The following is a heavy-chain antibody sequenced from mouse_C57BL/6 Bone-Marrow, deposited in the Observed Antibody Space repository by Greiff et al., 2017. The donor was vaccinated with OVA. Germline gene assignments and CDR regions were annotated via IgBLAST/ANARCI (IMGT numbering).Heavy chain of an antibody. CDR2: ISNGGGST. CDR1: GFTFSDYY. J-gene: IGHJ2*01. Sequence: EVNVVESGGGLVQPGGSLKLSCAASGFTFSDYYMYWVRQTPEKRLEWVAYISNGGGSTYYPDTVKGRFTISRDNAKNTLYLQMSRLKSEDTAMYYCARHGYFDYWGQGTTLTVSS. CDR3: ARHGYFDY. V-gene: IGHV5-12*01.